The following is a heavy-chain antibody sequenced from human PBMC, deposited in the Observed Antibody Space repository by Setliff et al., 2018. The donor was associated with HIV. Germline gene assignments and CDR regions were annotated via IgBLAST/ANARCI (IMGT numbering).Heavy chain of an antibody. CDR1: GGSISTYY. CDR2: IYFTGSS. CDR3: ARVQMAYAAFDV. V-gene: IGHV4-59*01. Sequence: SETLSLTCTVSGGSISTYYWSWIRQPQGEGLEWIGSIYFTGSSDNNPSLKSRATLSVDTSKHQFSLKLSSVTAADKAVYYCARVQMAYAAFDVWGQGTMVTVSS. D-gene: IGHD4-17*01. J-gene: IGHJ3*01.